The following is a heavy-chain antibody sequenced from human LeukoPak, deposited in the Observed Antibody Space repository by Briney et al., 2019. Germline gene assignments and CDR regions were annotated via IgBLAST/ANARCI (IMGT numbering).Heavy chain of an antibody. D-gene: IGHD6-6*01. Sequence: ASVKVSCKASGYTFTSYGISWVRQAPGQGLEWMGWISAYNGNTNYAQKLQGGVTMTTDTSASTAYMELRSLRSDDTAVYYCARERASPFKYSSSWTSEGWFDYWGQGTLVTVSS. CDR2: ISAYNGNT. CDR1: GYTFTSYG. J-gene: IGHJ4*02. CDR3: ARERASPFKYSSSWTSEGWFDY. V-gene: IGHV1-18*01.